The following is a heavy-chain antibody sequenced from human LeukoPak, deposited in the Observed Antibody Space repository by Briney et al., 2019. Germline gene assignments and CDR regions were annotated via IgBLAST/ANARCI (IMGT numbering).Heavy chain of an antibody. Sequence: GGSLRLSCAASGFTFSRYSMNWVRQAPGTGLEGVSSISSSSSFIYYADSVKGRFTISRVNAKNSLYLQMNSLRAEDTAVYYCARDPPLGSCSTISCPHLDYWGQGTLVTVSS. D-gene: IGHD2-2*01. CDR3: ARDPPLGSCSTISCPHLDY. CDR1: GFTFSRYS. V-gene: IGHV3-21*01. J-gene: IGHJ4*02. CDR2: ISSSSSFI.